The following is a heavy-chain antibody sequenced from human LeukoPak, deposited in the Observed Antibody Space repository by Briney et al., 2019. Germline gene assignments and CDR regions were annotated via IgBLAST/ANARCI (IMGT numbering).Heavy chain of an antibody. V-gene: IGHV4-59*01. D-gene: IGHD5-18*01. CDR1: GGPISSYY. Sequence: SETLSLTCTVSGGPISSYYWSWIRQPPGKGLEWIGYIYYSGSTNYNPSLKSRVTISVDTSKNQFSLKLSSVTAADTAVYYCARDRRGYSYGFDDYYYYGMDVWGQGTTVTVSS. CDR3: ARDRRGYSYGFDDYYYYGMDV. CDR2: IYYSGST. J-gene: IGHJ6*02.